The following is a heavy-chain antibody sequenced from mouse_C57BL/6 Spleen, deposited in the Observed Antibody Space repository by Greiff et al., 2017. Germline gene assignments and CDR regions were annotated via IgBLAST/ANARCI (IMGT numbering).Heavy chain of an antibody. J-gene: IGHJ4*01. D-gene: IGHD1-1*01. CDR2: IYPGAGAT. Sequence: VQLQQSGPELVKPGASGKISCKASGYAFSSYWMNWGKQRPGTGLEWIGRIYPGAGATNYNGKFKGTATLTADKSSSTAYIQLSILTSEDSAVYFCARQGRDYWGQGTSVTVSS. V-gene: IGHV1-82*01. CDR3: ARQGRDY. CDR1: GYAFSSYW.